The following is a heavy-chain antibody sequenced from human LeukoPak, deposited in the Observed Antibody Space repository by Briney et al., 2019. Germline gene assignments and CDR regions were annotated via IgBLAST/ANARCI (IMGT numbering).Heavy chain of an antibody. CDR1: GYTFTSYG. D-gene: IGHD2-15*01. Sequence: ASVKVSCKASGYTFTSYGISWVRQAPGQGLEWMGWISAYNGNTNYAQKLQGRVTMTTDTSTSTAYVELRSLRSDDTAVYYCARFCSGGSPNYYYYYMDVWGKGTTVTVSS. J-gene: IGHJ6*03. V-gene: IGHV1-18*01. CDR2: ISAYNGNT. CDR3: ARFCSGGSPNYYYYYMDV.